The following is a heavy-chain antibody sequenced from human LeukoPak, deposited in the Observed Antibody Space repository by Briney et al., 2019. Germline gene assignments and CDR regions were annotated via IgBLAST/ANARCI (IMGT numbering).Heavy chain of an antibody. CDR3: AKDIGYNWNAQGYGMDI. Sequence: SGGSLRLSCAASGFTVSSNYMSWVRQAPGKGLEWVSVIYSGGSTYYADSVKGRFTISRDNSKNTLYLQMNSLRAEDTAVYYCAKDIGYNWNAQGYGMDIWGQGTTVTVSS. D-gene: IGHD1-20*01. V-gene: IGHV3-53*05. CDR2: IYSGGST. CDR1: GFTVSSNY. J-gene: IGHJ6*02.